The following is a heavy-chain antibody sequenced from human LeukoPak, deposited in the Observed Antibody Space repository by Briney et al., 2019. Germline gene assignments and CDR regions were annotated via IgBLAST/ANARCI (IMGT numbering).Heavy chain of an antibody. J-gene: IGHJ6*02. D-gene: IGHD3-10*01. CDR2: IYPGDSDT. CDR3: ARHYYYGSGSPYYYYGMDV. V-gene: IGHV5-51*01. Sequence: GESLKISCKGSGYSFTSYWIGWVRQMPGKGLEWMGLIYPGDSDTRYSPSSQGQVTISADKSISTAYLQWSSLKASDTAMYYCARHYYYGSGSPYYYYGMDVWGQGTTVTVSS. CDR1: GYSFTSYW.